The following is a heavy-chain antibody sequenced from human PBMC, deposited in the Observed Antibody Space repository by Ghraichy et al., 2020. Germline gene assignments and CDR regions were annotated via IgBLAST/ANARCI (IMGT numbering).Heavy chain of an antibody. V-gene: IGHV1-69*13. Sequence: SVKVSCKASGGTFSSYAISWVRQAPGQGLEWMGGIIPIFGTANYAQKFQGRVTITADESTSTAYMELSSLRSEDTAVYYCGGSGSYYGHFDYWGQGTLVTVSS. CDR1: GGTFSSYA. CDR3: GGSGSYYGHFDY. D-gene: IGHD1-26*01. CDR2: IIPIFGTA. J-gene: IGHJ4*02.